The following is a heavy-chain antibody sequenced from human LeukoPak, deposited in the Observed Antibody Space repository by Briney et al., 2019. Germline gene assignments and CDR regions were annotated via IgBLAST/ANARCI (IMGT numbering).Heavy chain of an antibody. CDR3: ARPYYSYGNAFDI. V-gene: IGHV3-23*01. J-gene: IGHJ3*02. Sequence: GGTLRLSCATSGFNFRRYGMSWVRQAPGKGLEWVSAISDSGGKTYYADSVKGRFTISRDNSKNTLYLQMNSLRAEDTAVYYCARPYYSYGNAFDIWGQGTMVTVSS. CDR2: ISDSGGKT. D-gene: IGHD5-18*01. CDR1: GFNFRRYG.